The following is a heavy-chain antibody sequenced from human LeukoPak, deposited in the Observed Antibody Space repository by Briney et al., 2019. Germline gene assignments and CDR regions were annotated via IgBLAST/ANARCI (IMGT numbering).Heavy chain of an antibody. Sequence: SETLSLTCTVSGGSISRYYWNWIRQPPGKGLEWVGYIYYSGSTNYNPSLKSRVTISVDTSKNQFSLKLSSVTAADTAVYYCARGYYDSSGYSYPFDYWGQGTLVTVSS. CDR2: IYYSGST. CDR1: GGSISRYY. D-gene: IGHD3-22*01. CDR3: ARGYYDSSGYSYPFDY. V-gene: IGHV4-59*01. J-gene: IGHJ4*02.